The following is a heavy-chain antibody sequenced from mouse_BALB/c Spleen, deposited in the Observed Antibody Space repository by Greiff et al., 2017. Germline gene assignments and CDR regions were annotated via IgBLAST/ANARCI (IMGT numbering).Heavy chain of an antibody. V-gene: IGHV1-7*01. Sequence: QVQLQQSGAELAKPGASVKMSCKASGYTFTSYWMHWVKQRPGQGLEWIGYINPSTGYTEYNQKFKDKATLTADKSSSTAYMQLSSLTSEDSAVYYCARNYYGSSWYFDVWGAGTTVTVSS. D-gene: IGHD1-1*01. CDR1: GYTFTSYW. CDR3: ARNYYGSSWYFDV. J-gene: IGHJ1*01. CDR2: INPSTGYT.